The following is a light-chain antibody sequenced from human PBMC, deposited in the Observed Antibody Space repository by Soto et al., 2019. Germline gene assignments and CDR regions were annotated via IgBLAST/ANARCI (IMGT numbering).Light chain of an antibody. V-gene: IGKV3-20*01. Sequence: EIVLTQSPGTLSLSPGERATLSCMASQSVSNNYLAWYQQKPGQAPRLLIYGASNRATGIPDRFSGSGSGTEFAITVSRLEPEVLAVDDCQQYGSSGTFGQGIMVDIK. CDR2: GAS. J-gene: IGKJ1*01. CDR1: QSVSNNY. CDR3: QQYGSSGT.